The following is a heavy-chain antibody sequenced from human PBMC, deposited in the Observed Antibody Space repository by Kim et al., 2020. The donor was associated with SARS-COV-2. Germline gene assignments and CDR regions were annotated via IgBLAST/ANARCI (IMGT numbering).Heavy chain of an antibody. D-gene: IGHD2-2*01. V-gene: IGHV5-10-1*01. J-gene: IGHJ6*02. CDR3: ARLLGYCSSTSCYSPYPDYYYGMDV. CDR1: GYSFTSYW. CDR2: IDPSDSYT. Sequence: GESLKISCKGSGYSFTSYWISWVRQMPGKGLEWMGRIDPSDSYTNYSPSFQGHVTISADKSISTAYLQWSSLKASDTAMYYCARLLGYCSSTSCYSPYPDYYYGMDVWGQATTVTVSS.